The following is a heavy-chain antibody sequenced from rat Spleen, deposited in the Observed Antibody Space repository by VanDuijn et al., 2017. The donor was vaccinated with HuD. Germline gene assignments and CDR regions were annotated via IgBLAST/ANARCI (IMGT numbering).Heavy chain of an antibody. CDR1: GFTFSSFA. V-gene: IGHV5-25*01. Sequence: EVQLVESGGGLVQPGRSLKLSCEASGFTFSSFAMAWVRQAPKRGLEWVASITSGGSNTYYPDSVKGRFTISRDNAKSTLYLQMDSLRSEDTATYYCAKRGWYYFDYWGQGVMVTVSS. CDR2: ITSGGSNT. J-gene: IGHJ2*01. CDR3: AKRGWYYFDY.